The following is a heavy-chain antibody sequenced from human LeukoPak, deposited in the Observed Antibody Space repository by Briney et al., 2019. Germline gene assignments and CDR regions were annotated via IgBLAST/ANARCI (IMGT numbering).Heavy chain of an antibody. V-gene: IGHV1-2*02. CDR3: ARDRGTYYDFWSGYRDRADAFDI. CDR1: GYTFTGYY. D-gene: IGHD3-3*01. CDR2: INPNSGGT. J-gene: IGHJ3*02. Sequence: AASVKVSCKASGYTFTGYYMHWVRQAPGQGLEWMGWINPNSGGTNYAQKFQGRVTMTRDTSISTAYMELSRLRSDDTAVYYCARDRGTYYDFWSGYRDRADAFDIWGQGTMVTVSS.